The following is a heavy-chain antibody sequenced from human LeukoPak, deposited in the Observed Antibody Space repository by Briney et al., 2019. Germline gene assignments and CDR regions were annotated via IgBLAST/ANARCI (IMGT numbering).Heavy chain of an antibody. J-gene: IGHJ3*02. CDR3: ARDLDYNDSSDYDAFDI. D-gene: IGHD3-22*01. CDR1: GYAFTGYY. V-gene: IGHV1-2*02. Sequence: ASMKVSCKASGYAFTGYYMHWVRQAPGQGLEWVGWINPNSGGTKYTQRFQGRVTMTRDTSINTAYMELSRLRSDDTAVYYCARDLDYNDSSDYDAFDIWGQGTMVTVSS. CDR2: INPNSGGT.